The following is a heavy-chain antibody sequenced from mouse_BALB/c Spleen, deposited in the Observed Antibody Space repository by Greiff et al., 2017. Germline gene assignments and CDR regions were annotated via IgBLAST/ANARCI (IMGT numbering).Heavy chain of an antibody. V-gene: IGHV1-69*01. CDR2: IDTSDSYT. D-gene: IGHD1-1*01. Sequence: QVQLKQPGAELVMPGASVKMSCKASGYTFTDYWMHWVKQRPGQGLEWIGAIDTSDSYTSYNQKFKGKATLTVDESSSTAYMQLSSLTSEDSAVYYCARRGSRSFDYWGQGTTLTVSS. CDR3: ARRGSRSFDY. CDR1: GYTFTDYW. J-gene: IGHJ2*01.